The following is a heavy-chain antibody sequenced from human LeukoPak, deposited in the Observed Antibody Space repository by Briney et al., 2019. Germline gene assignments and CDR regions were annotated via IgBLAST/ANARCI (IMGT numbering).Heavy chain of an antibody. CDR1: GYTFTSYG. CDR3: ARVVGASSRSPPYYYYYMDV. Sequence: ASVKVSCKASGYTFTSYGISWVRQAPGQGLEWMGWISAYNGNTNYAQKLQGRVTMTTDTSTSTAYMELRSLRSDDTAVYYCARVVGASSRSPPYYYYYMDVWGKGTTVTISS. CDR2: ISAYNGNT. V-gene: IGHV1-18*01. D-gene: IGHD3-16*01. J-gene: IGHJ6*03.